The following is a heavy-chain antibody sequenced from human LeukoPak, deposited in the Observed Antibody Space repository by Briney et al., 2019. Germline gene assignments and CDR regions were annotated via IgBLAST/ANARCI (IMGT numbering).Heavy chain of an antibody. J-gene: IGHJ4*02. CDR2: IYPGDSDT. CDR3: ARASMTTVTAFDY. Sequence: GESLKISCKGSGYSFPSYWIGWVRQMPGKGLEWMGIIYPGDSDTRYSPSFQGQVNISADKSIPTAYLQWSSLKASDTAMYYCARASMTTVTAFDYWGQGTLVTVSS. V-gene: IGHV5-51*01. CDR1: GYSFPSYW. D-gene: IGHD4-17*01.